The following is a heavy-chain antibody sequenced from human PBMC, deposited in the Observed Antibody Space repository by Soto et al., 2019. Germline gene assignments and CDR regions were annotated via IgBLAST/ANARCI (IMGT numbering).Heavy chain of an antibody. V-gene: IGHV4-39*01. CDR3: ARQQYSYYYMDV. CDR1: GGSISSSSYY. CDR2: IYYSGST. Sequence: SETLSLTXTVSGGSISSSSYYWGWIRQPPGKGLEWIGSIYYSGSTYYNPSLKSRVTISVDTSKNQFSLKLSSVTAADTAVYYCARQQYSYYYMDVWGKGTTVTVSS. J-gene: IGHJ6*03.